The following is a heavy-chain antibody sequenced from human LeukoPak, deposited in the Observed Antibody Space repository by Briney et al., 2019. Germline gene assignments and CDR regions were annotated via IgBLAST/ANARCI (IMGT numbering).Heavy chain of an antibody. CDR2: INTHNGGT. D-gene: IGHD3-16*01. CDR1: GYTFTDFY. CDR3: ARDHDYEGLKGNY. J-gene: IGHJ4*02. V-gene: IGHV1-2*06. Sequence: APVKVSCKPSGYTFTDFYIHWVRQAPGQGLEYMGRINTHNGGTVYALQFQGRLSMTRDTSISTAYMELQSLRSEDTAVYYCARDHDYEGLKGNYWGRGTMVTVSS.